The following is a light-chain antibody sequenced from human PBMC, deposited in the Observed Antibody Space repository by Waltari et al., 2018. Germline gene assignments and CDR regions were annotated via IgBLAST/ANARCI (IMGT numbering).Light chain of an antibody. CDR3: QKYDFLPAT. V-gene: IGKV3-20*01. J-gene: IGKJ1*01. CDR1: QGVGKY. CDR2: HAS. Sequence: EIVLKQSPGTLSLSPGERATLSCRASQGVGKYFAWYEQRPGQAPRLLLYHASVRATGIPDRFSGSWSGTDFSLTISRLEPEDFAVYYCQKYDFLPATFGQGTTVEIK.